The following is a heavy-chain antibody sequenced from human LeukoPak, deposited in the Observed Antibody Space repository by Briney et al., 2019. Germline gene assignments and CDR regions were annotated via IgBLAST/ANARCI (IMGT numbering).Heavy chain of an antibody. V-gene: IGHV4-30-4*01. D-gene: IGHD3-9*01. Sequence: PSETLSLTCTVSGGSISIGDYYWSCIRPAPGKGLGWIVSIYYGATTSSHPSLKGRVTKSLRTSKNPFSLNLSSVTATDTAGYYCAREGLRGYDILTGPLDYWGQGTLVTVSS. J-gene: IGHJ4*02. CDR2: IYYGATT. CDR3: AREGLRGYDILTGPLDY. CDR1: GGSISIGDYY.